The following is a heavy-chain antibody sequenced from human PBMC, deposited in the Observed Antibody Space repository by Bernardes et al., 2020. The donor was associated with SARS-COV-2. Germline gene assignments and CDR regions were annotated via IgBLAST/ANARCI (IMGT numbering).Heavy chain of an antibody. D-gene: IGHD6-19*01. CDR3: ARDPQQWLVRKYYYYGMDV. J-gene: IGHJ6*02. V-gene: IGHV3-7*03. CDR2: IKQDGSEK. Sequence: GGSLRLSCAASGFTFSSYWMSWVRQAPGKGLEWVANIKQDGSEKYYVDSVKGRFTISRDNAKNSLYLQMNSLRAEDTAVYYCARDPQQWLVRKYYYYGMDVWGQGTTVTVSS. CDR1: GFTFSSYW.